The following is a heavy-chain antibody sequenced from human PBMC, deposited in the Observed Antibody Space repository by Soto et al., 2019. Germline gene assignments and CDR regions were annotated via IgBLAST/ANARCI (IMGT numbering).Heavy chain of an antibody. V-gene: IGHV4-59*01. CDR3: ARADYGDYVFDY. CDR1: GGSISSYY. J-gene: IGHJ4*02. D-gene: IGHD4-17*01. Sequence: SETLSLTCTVSGGSISSYYWSWIRQPPGKGLEWIGYIYYSGSTNYSPSLKSRVTISVDTSKNQFSLKLSSVTAADTPVYYCARADYGDYVFDYWGQGTLVTVSS. CDR2: IYYSGST.